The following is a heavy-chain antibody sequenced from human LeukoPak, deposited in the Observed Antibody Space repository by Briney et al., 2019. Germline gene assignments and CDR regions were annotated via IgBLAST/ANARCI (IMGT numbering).Heavy chain of an antibody. CDR3: AKEVWGAREFASQRAFDI. J-gene: IGHJ3*02. CDR1: GFTFSSYG. Sequence: GGSLRLSCAASGFTFSSYGMHWVRQAPGKGLEWVAFIRYDGSNKYYADSVKGRFTISRDNSKNTLYLQMNSLRAEDTAVYYCAKEVWGAREFASQRAFDIWGQGTMVTVSS. CDR2: IRYDGSNK. D-gene: IGHD3-16*01. V-gene: IGHV3-30*02.